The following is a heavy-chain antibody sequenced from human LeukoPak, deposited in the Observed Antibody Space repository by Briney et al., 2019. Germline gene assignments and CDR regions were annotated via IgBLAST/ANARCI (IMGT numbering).Heavy chain of an antibody. J-gene: IGHJ5*02. CDR2: IIPIFGTA. Sequence: ASVKVSCKASGGTFSSYAISWVRQAPGQELEWMGRIIPIFGTANYAQKFQGRVTITTDESTSTAYMELSSLRSEDTAVYYCASLGTYYDILTGPTPNWFDPWGQGTLVTVSS. V-gene: IGHV1-69*05. CDR1: GGTFSSYA. CDR3: ASLGTYYDILTGPTPNWFDP. D-gene: IGHD3-9*01.